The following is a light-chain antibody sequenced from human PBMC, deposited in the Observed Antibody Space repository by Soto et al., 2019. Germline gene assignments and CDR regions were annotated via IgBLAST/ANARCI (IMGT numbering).Light chain of an antibody. Sequence: EIVMTQSPATLSVSPGEGATLSCRASQSINSNLAWYQQKPGQAPRLLIYGVSTRATDIPARFSGSGSGTEFTLTISSLQSEDFAVYHCQQYNNWPKTFGHGTKVDIK. V-gene: IGKV3-15*01. J-gene: IGKJ1*01. CDR3: QQYNNWPKT. CDR2: GVS. CDR1: QSINSN.